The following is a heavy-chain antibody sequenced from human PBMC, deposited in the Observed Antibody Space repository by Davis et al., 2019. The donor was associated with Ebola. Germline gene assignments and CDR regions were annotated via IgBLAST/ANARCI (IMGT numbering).Heavy chain of an antibody. CDR3: ARDRCSTSCYGPDAFDI. CDR1: GFTFSSYS. D-gene: IGHD2-2*01. J-gene: IGHJ3*02. Sequence: PGGSLRLSCAASGFTFSSYSMNWVRQAPGKGLEWVSSISSSSSYIYYADSVKGRFTISRDNAKNSLYLQMNSLRAEDTAVYYCARDRCSTSCYGPDAFDIWGQGTMVTVSS. CDR2: ISSSSSYI. V-gene: IGHV3-21*01.